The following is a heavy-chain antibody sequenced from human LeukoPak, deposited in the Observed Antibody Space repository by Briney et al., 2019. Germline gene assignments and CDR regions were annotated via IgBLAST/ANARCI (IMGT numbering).Heavy chain of an antibody. CDR1: GYTFTGYY. Sequence: ASVKVSCKASGYTFTGYYMHWVRQAPGQGLEWMGWINPNSGGTNYAQKFQGRVTMTRDTSFSTAYMELSRLRSDDTAVYYCARTSNRYSSSWYYFDYWGQGTLVTVSS. CDR3: ARTSNRYSSSWYYFDY. V-gene: IGHV1-2*02. J-gene: IGHJ4*02. D-gene: IGHD6-13*01. CDR2: INPNSGGT.